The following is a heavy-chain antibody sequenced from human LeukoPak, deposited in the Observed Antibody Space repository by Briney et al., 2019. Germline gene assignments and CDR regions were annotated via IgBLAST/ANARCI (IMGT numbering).Heavy chain of an antibody. CDR1: GYSFTSYW. J-gene: IGHJ6*02. D-gene: IGHD3-10*01. V-gene: IGHV5-51*01. Sequence: GESLKISCKGSGYSFTSYWIGWVRQMPGKGLEWMGIIYPGDSDTRYSPSFQGQVTISADKSISTAYLQWSSLKASDTAMYYCARQSHPAMARGVAVVYYYGMDVWGQGTTVTVSS. CDR2: IYPGDSDT. CDR3: ARQSHPAMARGVAVVYYYGMDV.